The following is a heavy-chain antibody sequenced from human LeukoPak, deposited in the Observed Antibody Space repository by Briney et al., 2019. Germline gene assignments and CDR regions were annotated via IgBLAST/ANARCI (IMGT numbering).Heavy chain of an antibody. CDR1: GFTFRCSS. Sequence: LRLSCAASGFTFRCSSRSSVRQAKEKGLEWVSSISSSSSYIYYADSVKGRFTISRDNAKNSLYLQMNSLRAEDTAVYYCARDRDWNDRWGQGTLVTVSS. D-gene: IGHD3-10*01. CDR2: ISSSSSYI. J-gene: IGHJ5*02. V-gene: IGHV3-21*01. CDR3: ARDRDWNDR.